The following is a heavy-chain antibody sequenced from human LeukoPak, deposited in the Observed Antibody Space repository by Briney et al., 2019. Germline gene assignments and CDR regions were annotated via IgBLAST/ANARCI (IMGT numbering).Heavy chain of an antibody. Sequence: GGSLRLSCAASGFTFSSYNMNWVPQAPGKGLEWVSSISSSSTYIYYAESMKGRFTISRDNPKNSLYLQMNGLTAEDTAVYYCARDPGTDGSSWYVLDNWGQGTLVTVS. V-gene: IGHV3-21*01. CDR1: GFTFSSYN. J-gene: IGHJ4*02. D-gene: IGHD6-13*01. CDR3: ARDPGTDGSSWYVLDN. CDR2: ISSSSTYI.